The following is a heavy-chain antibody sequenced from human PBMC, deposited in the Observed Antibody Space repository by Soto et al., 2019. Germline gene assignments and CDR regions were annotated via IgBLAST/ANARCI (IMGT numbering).Heavy chain of an antibody. V-gene: IGHV4-31*03. CDR3: AVRGLGAAAGYFDY. CDR1: GGSISSGGYY. Sequence: PSETLSLTCTVSGGSISSGGYYWSWIRQHPGKGLEWIGYIYYSGSTYYNPSLKSRVTISVDTSKNQFSLKLSSVTAADTAVYYCAVRGLGAAAGYFDYWGQGTLVPSPQ. J-gene: IGHJ4*02. CDR2: IYYSGST. D-gene: IGHD6-13*01.